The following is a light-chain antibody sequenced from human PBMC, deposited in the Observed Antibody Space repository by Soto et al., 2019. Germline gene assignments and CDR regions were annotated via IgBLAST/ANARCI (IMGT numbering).Light chain of an antibody. Sequence: DIQLTQSPSTLSASIGDRVTITCRASQSIDGWLAWYQQKPGEAPKLLIYKSSTSQPGVPSRFSGSGSGTDFTLTISTLQPGDFATYYCQHYTISGCTFGQGPKLEIK. J-gene: IGKJ2*02. CDR2: KSS. V-gene: IGKV1-5*03. CDR3: QHYTISGCT. CDR1: QSIDGW.